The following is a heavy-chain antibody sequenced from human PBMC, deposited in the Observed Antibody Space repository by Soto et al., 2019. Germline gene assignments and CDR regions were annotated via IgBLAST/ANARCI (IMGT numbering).Heavy chain of an antibody. CDR1: GYTFTSYA. D-gene: IGHD3-10*01. CDR2: INAGNGNT. J-gene: IGHJ4*02. V-gene: IGHV1-3*01. Sequence: QVQLVQSGAEVKKPGASVKVSCKASGYTFTSYAMHWVRQAPGQRLEWMGWINAGNGNTKYSQKFQGRVTITRDTYATTAYMELSSLRSEDCSVFYCAICMDRVKYFLDYWGQGTLVTVSS. CDR3: AICMDRVKYFLDY.